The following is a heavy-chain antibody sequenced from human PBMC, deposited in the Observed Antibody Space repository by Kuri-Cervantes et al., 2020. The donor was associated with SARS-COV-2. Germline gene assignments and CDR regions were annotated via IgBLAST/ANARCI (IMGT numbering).Heavy chain of an antibody. J-gene: IGHJ3*02. V-gene: IGHV1-69*05. CDR1: GGTFSSYA. Sequence: SVKVSCKASGGTFSSYAISWVRQPPGQGLEWMGGIIPIFGTANYAQKFQGRVTITTDESTSTAYMELSSLRSEDTAVYYCARSRFGDYLDAFDIWGQGTMVTVSS. D-gene: IGHD3-10*01. CDR2: IIPIFGTA. CDR3: ARSRFGDYLDAFDI.